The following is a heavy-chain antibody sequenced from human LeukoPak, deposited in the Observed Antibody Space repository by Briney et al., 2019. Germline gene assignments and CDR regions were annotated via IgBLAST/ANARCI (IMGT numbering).Heavy chain of an antibody. D-gene: IGHD6-13*01. CDR2: IYYSGST. CDR3: ARXRDFWYSSTWFPYVFDY. J-gene: IGHJ4*02. V-gene: IGHV4-39*01. Sequence: SETLSLTCTVSGGSISSSSYYWGWIRQPPGKGLEWIGSIYYSGSTYYNPSLKSRVTISVDTSRNQFSLRLSSVTAADTAVFYCARXRDFWYSSTWFPYVFDYWGQGTLVTVSS. CDR1: GGSISSSSYY.